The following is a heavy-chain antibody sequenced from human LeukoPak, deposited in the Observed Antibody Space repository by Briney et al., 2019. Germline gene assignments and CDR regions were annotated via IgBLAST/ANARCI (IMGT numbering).Heavy chain of an antibody. D-gene: IGHD4-23*01. CDR1: GFTFSSYW. V-gene: IGHV3-7*03. CDR2: IKQDGSEK. J-gene: IGHJ4*02. CDR3: ARRAGGYSHPYDY. Sequence: GGSLRLSCAASGFTFSSYWMSWVRQAPGKGLEWVANIKQDGSEKYYVDSVKGRFTISRDNAKNSLYLQMNSLRAEDTAVYYCARRAGGYSHPYDYWGQGILVTVSS.